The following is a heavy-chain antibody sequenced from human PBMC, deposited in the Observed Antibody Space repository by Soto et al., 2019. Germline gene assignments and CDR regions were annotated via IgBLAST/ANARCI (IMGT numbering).Heavy chain of an antibody. V-gene: IGHV3-23*01. J-gene: IGHJ6*03. D-gene: IGHD5-12*01. CDR3: AKSLGGYSGYDFPYPHYMDV. CDR2: ISGSGGST. CDR1: GFTFSSYA. Sequence: GGSLRLSCAASGFTFSSYAMSWVRQAPGKGLEWVSAISGSGGSTYYADSVKGRFTISRDNSKNTLYLQMNSLRAEDTAVYYCAKSLGGYSGYDFPYPHYMDVWGKGTTVTVSS.